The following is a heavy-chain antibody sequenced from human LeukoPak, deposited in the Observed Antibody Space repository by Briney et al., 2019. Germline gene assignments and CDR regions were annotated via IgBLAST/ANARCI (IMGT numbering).Heavy chain of an antibody. D-gene: IGHD3-22*01. Sequence: RPGGSLRLSCAASGFTFDDYGMSWVRQAPGKGLEWVSGINWNGGSTGYADSVKGRFTISRDNAKNTLYLQMNSLRAEETAVYYCARAKNYYDSSGYSDWGQGTLVTVSS. CDR2: INWNGGST. V-gene: IGHV3-20*04. CDR1: GFTFDDYG. CDR3: ARAKNYYDSSGYSD. J-gene: IGHJ4*02.